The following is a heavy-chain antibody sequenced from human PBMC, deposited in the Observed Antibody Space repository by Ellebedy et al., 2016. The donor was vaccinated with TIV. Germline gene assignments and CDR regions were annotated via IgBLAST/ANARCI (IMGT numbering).Heavy chain of an antibody. V-gene: IGHV4-39*01. Sequence: MPSETLSLTCTVSGGSISSSSYYWGWIRQPPGKGLEWIGEINHSGSTNYNPSLKSRVTISVDTSKNQFSLKLSSVTAADTAVYYCARQDHSGGLYWGQGTLVTVSS. D-gene: IGHD3-10*01. CDR2: INHSGST. CDR3: ARQDHSGGLY. CDR1: GGSISSSSYY. J-gene: IGHJ4*02.